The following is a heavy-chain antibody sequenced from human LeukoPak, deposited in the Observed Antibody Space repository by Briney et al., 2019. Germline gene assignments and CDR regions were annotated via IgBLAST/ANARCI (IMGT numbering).Heavy chain of an antibody. V-gene: IGHV3-74*01. Sequence: GGSLRLSCSASGFTFSSYWMHWVRQVPGKGLVWVSRIKSDGSSTSYADSVKGRFTISRGNVKNMLYLHMNSLRVEDTAVYYCAREVYYGSGNWFDRWGQGTLVTVSS. CDR1: GFTFSSYW. D-gene: IGHD3-10*01. J-gene: IGHJ5*02. CDR3: AREVYYGSGNWFDR. CDR2: IKSDGSST.